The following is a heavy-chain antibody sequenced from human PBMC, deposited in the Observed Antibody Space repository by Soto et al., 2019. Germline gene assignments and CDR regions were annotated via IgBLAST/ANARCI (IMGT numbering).Heavy chain of an antibody. CDR2: INHSGST. CDR1: GGSFSGYY. CDR3: ARGSIVATIDY. Sequence: PSETLSLTCAVYGGSFSGYYWSWIRQPPGKGLEWIGEINHSGSTNYNPSLKSRVTISVDTSKNQFSLKLSSVTAADTAVYYCARGSIVATIDYWGQGTLVTAPQ. D-gene: IGHD5-12*01. V-gene: IGHV4-34*01. J-gene: IGHJ4*02.